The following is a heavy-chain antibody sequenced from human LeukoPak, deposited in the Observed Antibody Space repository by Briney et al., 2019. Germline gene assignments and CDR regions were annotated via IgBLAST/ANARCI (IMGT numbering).Heavy chain of an antibody. J-gene: IGHJ4*02. V-gene: IGHV3-21*01. CDR2: ISSSSSYI. CDR1: GFTFSSYS. D-gene: IGHD6-13*01. Sequence: PGGSLRLSCAASGFTFSSYSMNWVRQAPGKGLEWVSSISSSSSYIYYADSVKGRFTISRDNAKNSLYLQMNSLRAEDTAVYYYARDPDSSSWYGNDYWGQGTLVTVSS. CDR3: ARDPDSSSWYGNDY.